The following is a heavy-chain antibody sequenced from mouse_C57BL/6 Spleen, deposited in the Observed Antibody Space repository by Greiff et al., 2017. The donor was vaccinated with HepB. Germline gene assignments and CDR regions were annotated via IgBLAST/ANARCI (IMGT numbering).Heavy chain of an antibody. CDR1: GFTFSDYG. CDR2: ISSGSSTI. CDR3: ARPGYYSNYYSAMDY. J-gene: IGHJ4*01. Sequence: EVQRVESGGGLVKPGGSLKLSCAASGFTFSDYGMHWVRQAPEKGLEWVAYISSGSSTIYYADTVKGRFTISRDNAKNTLFLQMTSLRSEDTAMYYCARPGYYSNYYSAMDYWGQGTSVTVSS. D-gene: IGHD2-5*01. V-gene: IGHV5-17*01.